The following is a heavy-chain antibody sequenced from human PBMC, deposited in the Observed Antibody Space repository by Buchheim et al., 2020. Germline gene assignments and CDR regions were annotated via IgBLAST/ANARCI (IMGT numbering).Heavy chain of an antibody. Sequence: QVQLVQSGAEVKKPGASVKVSCKASGYTFTGYYIHWVRQAPGQGLEWMGGFDPEDGETIYAQKFQGRVTMTEDTSTETAYVELSSLRSEDTAVYYCATLRFLEWLSPAPNDYWGQGTL. J-gene: IGHJ4*02. CDR2: FDPEDGET. CDR1: GYTFTGYY. V-gene: IGHV1-24*01. D-gene: IGHD3-3*01. CDR3: ATLRFLEWLSPAPNDY.